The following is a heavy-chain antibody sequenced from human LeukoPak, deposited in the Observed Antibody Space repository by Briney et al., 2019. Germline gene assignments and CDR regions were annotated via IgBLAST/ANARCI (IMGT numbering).Heavy chain of an antibody. CDR2: INPNSGGT. J-gene: IGHJ4*02. Sequence: RASVKVSCKASRYTFTGYYMHWVRQAPGQGLEGMGWINPNSGGTNYAPTFQGRVTMTRDTSISTAYMEWSRLRSDDTAVYYCARAHRHGSGSYGISGDYWGQGTLVTVSS. CDR3: ARAHRHGSGSYGISGDY. V-gene: IGHV1-2*02. CDR1: RYTFTGYY. D-gene: IGHD3-10*01.